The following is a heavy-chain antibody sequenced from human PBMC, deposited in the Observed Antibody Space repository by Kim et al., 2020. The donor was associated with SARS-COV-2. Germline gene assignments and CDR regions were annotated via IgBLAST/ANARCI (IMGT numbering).Heavy chain of an antibody. Sequence: GGSLRLSCAATGFTVSDYYMSWIRQAPGKGLEWVSYISSGYINYADSVKGRFTISRDNAKNSVYLQMNSLRAEDTAVYYCARAPGDIVNHFDCWGQGTLVTVSS. J-gene: IGHJ4*02. D-gene: IGHD3-16*02. V-gene: IGHV3-11*05. CDR1: GFTVSDYY. CDR3: ARAPGDIVNHFDC. CDR2: ISSGYI.